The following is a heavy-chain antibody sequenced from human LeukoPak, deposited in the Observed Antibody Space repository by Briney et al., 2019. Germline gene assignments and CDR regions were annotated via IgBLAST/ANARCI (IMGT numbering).Heavy chain of an antibody. CDR3: ARGITMVRGVNWFDP. D-gene: IGHD3-10*01. Sequence: PSETLSLTCTVSGASISSYYWGWIRQPPGKGLEWIGSIYYSGSTYYNPSLKSRVTISVDTSKNQFSLKLSSVTAADTAVYYCARGITMVRGVNWFDPWGQGTLVTVSS. J-gene: IGHJ5*02. CDR1: GASISSYY. V-gene: IGHV4-39*07. CDR2: IYYSGST.